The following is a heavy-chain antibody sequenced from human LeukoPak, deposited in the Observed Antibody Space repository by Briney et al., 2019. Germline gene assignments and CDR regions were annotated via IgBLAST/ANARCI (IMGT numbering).Heavy chain of an antibody. Sequence: SQTLSLTCTVSGGSISSGSYYWSWIRQPAGKGLEWIGRIYTSGSTNYNPSLKSRVTISVDTSKNQFSLKLSPVTAADTAVYYCARAIVVVPAAIRSTSEYYYYMDVWGKGTTVTVSS. CDR2: IYTSGST. CDR1: GGSISSGSYY. J-gene: IGHJ6*03. CDR3: ARAIVVVPAAIRSTSEYYYYMDV. D-gene: IGHD2-2*02. V-gene: IGHV4-61*02.